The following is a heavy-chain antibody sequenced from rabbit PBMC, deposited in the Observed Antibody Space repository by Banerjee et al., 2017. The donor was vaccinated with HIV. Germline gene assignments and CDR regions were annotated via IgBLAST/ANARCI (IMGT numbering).Heavy chain of an antibody. CDR2: INTGSGIT. V-gene: IGHV1S45*01. CDR1: GIDFSNYYY. D-gene: IGHD6-1*01. Sequence: QEQLVESGGGLVQPGGSLKLSCKASGIDFSNYYYACWVRQAPGKGLEWIGCINTGSGITYYANWAKGRFTISKTSSTTVTLQMTSLTVADTATYFCASENSTYATYFNLWGPGTLVTVS. J-gene: IGHJ4*01. CDR3: ASENSTYATYFNL.